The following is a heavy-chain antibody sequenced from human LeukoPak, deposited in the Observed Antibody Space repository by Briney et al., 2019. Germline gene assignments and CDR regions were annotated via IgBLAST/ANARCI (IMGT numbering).Heavy chain of an antibody. CDR1: GYRFTSYW. Sequence: GESLKISCKGSGYRFTSYWIGWVRQMPGKGLEWMGIIYPGDSDTRYSPSFQGQVTISPDKSISTAYLQWSSLQASDTATYDCARHYLAVAGPWYFDYWGQGTLVTVSS. CDR3: ARHYLAVAGPWYFDY. D-gene: IGHD6-19*01. V-gene: IGHV5-51*01. J-gene: IGHJ4*02. CDR2: IYPGDSDT.